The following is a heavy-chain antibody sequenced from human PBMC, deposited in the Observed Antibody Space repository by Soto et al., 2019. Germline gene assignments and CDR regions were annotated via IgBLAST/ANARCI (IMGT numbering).Heavy chain of an antibody. V-gene: IGHV3-33*01. Sequence: QVQLVESGGGVVQPGRSLTLSCAASGFTFSNYGMHWVRQAPGKGLEWVAIMWYDGSNKYYADSVKGRFTISRDTSRNTVYLQMNSLRAEDTAVYYCARDLSGPLDYWGQGTLFSVSS. CDR3: ARDLSGPLDY. CDR1: GFTFSNYG. CDR2: MWYDGSNK. J-gene: IGHJ4*02.